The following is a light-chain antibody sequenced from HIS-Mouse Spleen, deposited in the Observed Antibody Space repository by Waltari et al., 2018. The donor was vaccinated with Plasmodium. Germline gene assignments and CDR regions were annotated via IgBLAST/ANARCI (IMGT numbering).Light chain of an antibody. Sequence: QSALTQPASVSGSPGQSITISCTGTSSDVGGYNYVSWYQQHPGKAPKLMIYDVSNRPSWVSHRFSGSKSGNTASLTISGLQSEDEADYYCSSYTSSSTAFGTGTKVTVL. CDR2: DVS. J-gene: IGLJ1*01. CDR1: SSDVGGYNY. CDR3: SSYTSSSTA. V-gene: IGLV2-14*03.